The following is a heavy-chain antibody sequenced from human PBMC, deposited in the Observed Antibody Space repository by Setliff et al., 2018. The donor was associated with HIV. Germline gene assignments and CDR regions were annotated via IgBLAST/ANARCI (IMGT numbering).Heavy chain of an antibody. V-gene: IGHV3-48*01. Sequence: GGSLRLSCAASGFTFSSYSMNWVRQSPGKGLEWVSYIRSGSGTVYYADSVRGRFTMSRDNAKNSLYLQMNSLRAEETAVYYCARDWPGYGFDIWGQGTMVTVSS. CDR3: ARDWPGYGFDI. D-gene: IGHD7-27*01. J-gene: IGHJ3*02. CDR2: IRSGSGTV. CDR1: GFTFSSYS.